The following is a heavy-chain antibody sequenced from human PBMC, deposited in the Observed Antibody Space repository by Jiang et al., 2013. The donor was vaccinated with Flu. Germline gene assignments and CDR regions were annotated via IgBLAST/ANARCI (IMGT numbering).Heavy chain of an antibody. V-gene: IGHV4-34*01. J-gene: IGHJ4*02. D-gene: IGHD1-26*01. CDR2: INHSGST. CDR1: GGSFSGYY. Sequence: LLKPSETLSLTCAVYGGSFSGYYWSWIRQPPGKGLEWIGEINHSGSTNYNPSLKSRVTISVDTSKNQFSLKLSSVTAADTAVYYCARGLGPLVGAKGGYYFDYWGQGTLVTVSS. CDR3: ARGLGPLVGAKGGYYFDY.